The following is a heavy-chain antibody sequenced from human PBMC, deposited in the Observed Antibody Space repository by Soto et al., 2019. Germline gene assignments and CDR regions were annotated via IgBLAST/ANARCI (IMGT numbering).Heavy chain of an antibody. J-gene: IGHJ5*02. D-gene: IGHD2-2*01. Sequence: KSSETLSLTCTVSGDSISGGASFWSWIRQPPGKGLEWIANVYYSGSSYYNPSLKSRLTISVDTTKNQLSLQLKSMTAADTAVYYCAKLSCTSSTCYFPGWFDPWGQGTLVTVSS. CDR2: VYYSGSS. V-gene: IGHV4-31*03. CDR1: GDSISGGASF. CDR3: AKLSCTSSTCYFPGWFDP.